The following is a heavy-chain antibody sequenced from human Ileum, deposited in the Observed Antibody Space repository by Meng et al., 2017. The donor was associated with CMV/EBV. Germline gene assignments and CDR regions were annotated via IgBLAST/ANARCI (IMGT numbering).Heavy chain of an antibody. CDR2: ISGDGSST. D-gene: IGHD3-9*01. CDR3: ARGDDWRDYYGMDI. CDR1: GFDFSTYG. V-gene: IGHV3-74*01. Sequence: GGSLRLSCAASGFDFSTYGMHWVRQAPEKGLVWVARISGDGSSTNYADSVRGRITISRDNAKNTLYVQMNSLRVEDTAVYDCARGDDWRDYYGMDIWGQGTTVTVSS. J-gene: IGHJ6*02.